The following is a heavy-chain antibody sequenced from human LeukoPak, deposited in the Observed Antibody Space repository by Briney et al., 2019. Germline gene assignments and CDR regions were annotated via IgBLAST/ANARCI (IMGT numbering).Heavy chain of an antibody. V-gene: IGHV1-18*01. Sequence: ASVKVSCKASGYTFTSYGISWVRQAPGQGLEWMGWISAYNGNTNYAQKLQGRVTMTTETSTSTAYMELRSLRSDDTAVYYCARMYYYDSSGYYYLVDYYYYMDVWGKGTTVTISS. CDR3: ARMYYYDSSGYYYLVDYYYYMDV. J-gene: IGHJ6*03. CDR1: GYTFTSYG. D-gene: IGHD3-22*01. CDR2: ISAYNGNT.